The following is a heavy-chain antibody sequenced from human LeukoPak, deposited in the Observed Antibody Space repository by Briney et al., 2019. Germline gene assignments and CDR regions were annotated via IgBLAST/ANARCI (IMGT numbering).Heavy chain of an antibody. J-gene: IGHJ5*02. CDR1: GFTFSSYS. CDR2: IWYDGSNK. V-gene: IGHV3-33*08. CDR3: ARDGGLRTNGVCSP. D-gene: IGHD2-8*01. Sequence: GGSLRLSCAASGFTFSSYSMNWVRQAPGKGLEWVAVIWYDGSNKYYADSVKGRFTISRDNSKNTLYLQMNSLRAEDTAVYYCARDGGLRTNGVCSPWGQGTLVTVSS.